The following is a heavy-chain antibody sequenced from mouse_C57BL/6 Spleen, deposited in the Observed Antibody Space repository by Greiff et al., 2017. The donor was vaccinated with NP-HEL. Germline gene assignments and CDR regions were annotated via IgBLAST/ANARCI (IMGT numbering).Heavy chain of an antibody. CDR2: IYPGDGDT. CDR1: GYAFSSYW. Sequence: QVQLKESGAELVKPGASVKISCKASGYAFSSYWMNWVKQRPGKGLEWIGQIYPGDGDTNYNGKFKGKATLTADKSSSTAYMQLSSLTSEDSAVYFCARGDDYDYFDYWGQGTTLTVSS. V-gene: IGHV1-80*01. J-gene: IGHJ2*01. D-gene: IGHD2-4*01. CDR3: ARGDDYDYFDY.